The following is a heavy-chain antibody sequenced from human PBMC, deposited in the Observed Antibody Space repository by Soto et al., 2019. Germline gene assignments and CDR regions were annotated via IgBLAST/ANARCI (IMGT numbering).Heavy chain of an antibody. V-gene: IGHV6-1*01. Sequence: QVQLQQSVPGLVKPSQTLSLTCAISGDSVSSNSAAWNWIRQSPSRGLEWLGRTYYRSKWYNDYAVSVKSRITTNPDTSKHQFSLQMNSVTPEDTAVYYCARGYSSGWNLRYYFDYWGQGTLVTGSS. CDR1: GDSVSSNSAA. J-gene: IGHJ4*02. CDR3: ARGYSSGWNLRYYFDY. D-gene: IGHD6-19*01. CDR2: TYYRSKWYN.